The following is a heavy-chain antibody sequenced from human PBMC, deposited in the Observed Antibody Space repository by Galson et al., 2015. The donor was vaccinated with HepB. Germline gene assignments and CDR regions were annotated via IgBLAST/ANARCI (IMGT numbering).Heavy chain of an antibody. J-gene: IGHJ6*02. CDR2: ISAYNGNT. D-gene: IGHD3-10*01. CDR3: ARDLGGSGSAGYYYGMDV. Sequence: SVKVSCKASGYTFTSYGISWVRQAPGQGLEWMGWISAYNGNTNYAQKLQGRVTMTTDTSTSTAYMELRSLRSDDTAVYYCARDLGGSGSAGYYYGMDVWGQGTTVTVSS. V-gene: IGHV1-18*04. CDR1: GYTFTSYG.